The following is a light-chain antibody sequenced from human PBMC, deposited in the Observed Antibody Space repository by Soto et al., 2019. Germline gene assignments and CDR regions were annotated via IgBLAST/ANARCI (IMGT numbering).Light chain of an antibody. J-gene: IGKJ4*01. Sequence: DIVMTQSPLSLSVTPGEPASMSCRSSQSLLYTYGYNYVDWYLQRPGQSPQLLIYLGSNRASGVPDRFSGSGSGTEFTLKISRVEAEDVGVYYCMQALQTPLTFGGGTKVEIK. V-gene: IGKV2-28*01. CDR3: MQALQTPLT. CDR2: LGS. CDR1: QSLLYTYGYNY.